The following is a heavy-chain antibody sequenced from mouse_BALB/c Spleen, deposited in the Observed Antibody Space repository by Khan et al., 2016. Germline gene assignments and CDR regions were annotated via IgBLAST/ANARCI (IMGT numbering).Heavy chain of an antibody. CDR2: INPDSSTI. V-gene: IGHV4-1*02. CDR3: ASTFCYFDV. CDR1: GFDFSRYW. Sequence: EVKLLESGGGLVQPGGSLKLSCAASGFDFSRYWMSWVRQAPGKGLEWIGEINPDSSTINYTPSLKDKFIISRDNAKNKMYLQMSKVRSEDTALYYGASTFCYFDVWGAGTTVTVSS. J-gene: IGHJ1*01.